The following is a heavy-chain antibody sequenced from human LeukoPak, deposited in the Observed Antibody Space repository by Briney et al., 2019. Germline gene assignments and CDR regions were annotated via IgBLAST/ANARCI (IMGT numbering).Heavy chain of an antibody. CDR1: GGSFSSVSYS. CDR2: VYSSGSA. D-gene: IGHD5-18*01. J-gene: IGHJ4*02. Sequence: SETLSLTCTVSGGSFSSVSYSYSWIRQPPGKGLEWIGYVYSSGSAFYSPSFESRVSMSVDRSKSQFSLKMNSVTAADTAVYYCARVDKAMLFDYWGQGSLVTVYS. CDR3: ARVDKAMLFDY. V-gene: IGHV4-30-2*01.